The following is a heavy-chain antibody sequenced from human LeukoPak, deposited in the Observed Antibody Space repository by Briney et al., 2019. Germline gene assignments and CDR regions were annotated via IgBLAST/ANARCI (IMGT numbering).Heavy chain of an antibody. CDR3: ARVKWEAYSYDTYYYYYYMDV. CDR1: GGTFSSYA. CDR2: IIPIFGTA. Sequence: ASVKVSCKASGGTFSSYAISWVRQAPGQGLEWMGGIIPIFGTANYAQKFQGRVTITTDESTSTAYMELSSLRSEDTAVYYCARVKWEAYSYDTYYYYYYMDVWGKGTTVTVSS. J-gene: IGHJ6*03. D-gene: IGHD5-18*01. V-gene: IGHV1-69*05.